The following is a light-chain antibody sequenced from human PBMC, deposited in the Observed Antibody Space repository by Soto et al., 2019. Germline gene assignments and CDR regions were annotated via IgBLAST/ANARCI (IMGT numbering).Light chain of an antibody. J-gene: IGKJ2*01. CDR2: KVS. Sequence: IQTPLSSPVILGQPASISCTSSQSLVHSDGNTYLSWLQQRPGQPPRVLIYKVSNRFSGVPDRFSGSGAGTNFTLKITRVESEDVGLYHCMQATQPPYTFGQGTKLDLK. CDR3: MQATQPPYT. CDR1: QSLVHSDGNTY. V-gene: IGKV2-24*01.